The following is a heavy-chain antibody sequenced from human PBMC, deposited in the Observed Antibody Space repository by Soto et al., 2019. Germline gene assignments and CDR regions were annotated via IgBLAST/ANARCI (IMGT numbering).Heavy chain of an antibody. V-gene: IGHV3-23*01. D-gene: IGHD3-3*01. CDR3: AKADDFWSGDHIYYYYGMNF. Sequence: QAGGSLRLSCAASGFTFSSYAMSWVRQAPGKGLEWVSGIRGSGGSTCYADSVKGRFTISRDNSKHTLYLQLNSLRAEHTAVYYCAKADDFWSGDHIYYYYGMNFWGQGTTVTVSS. CDR2: IRGSGGST. J-gene: IGHJ6*02. CDR1: GFTFSSYA.